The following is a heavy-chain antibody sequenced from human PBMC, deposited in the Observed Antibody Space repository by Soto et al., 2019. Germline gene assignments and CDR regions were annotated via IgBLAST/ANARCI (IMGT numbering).Heavy chain of an antibody. D-gene: IGHD3-22*01. V-gene: IGHV1-69*01. CDR1: GGTFSRYT. Sequence: QVQLVQAGAEVKKPGSSVKVSCKASGGTFSRYTITWVRQDPGQGLEWMGGITPMFGTPNYAQKFQVRVTITADESTSTAYMELISLRSEDTAMYYCARDGTLYDSSAYYYLYWGQGTLVTVS. CDR2: ITPMFGTP. J-gene: IGHJ4*02. CDR3: ARDGTLYDSSAYYYLY.